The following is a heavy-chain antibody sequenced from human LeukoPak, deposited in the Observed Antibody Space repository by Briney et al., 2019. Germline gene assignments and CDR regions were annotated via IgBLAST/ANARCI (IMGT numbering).Heavy chain of an antibody. Sequence: GGSLRLSCAASGVTFSNHAMSWVRQAPGKGLEWVSGITGSGGSTYHAESVKGRFTISRDNSKNTLYLEMNSLRAEDTAVYFCATRPASETYYAVFDYWGQGTLVTVSS. V-gene: IGHV3-23*01. J-gene: IGHJ4*02. CDR1: GVTFSNHA. CDR3: ATRPASETYYAVFDY. CDR2: ITGSGGST. D-gene: IGHD1-26*01.